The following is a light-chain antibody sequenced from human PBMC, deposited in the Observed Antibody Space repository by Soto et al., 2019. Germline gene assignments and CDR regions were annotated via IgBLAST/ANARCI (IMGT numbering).Light chain of an antibody. Sequence: QSALTQPPSASESPGQSVTISCTGTSSDVGVYNYISWYQQHPGKAPKLMIYEVSKRPSGVPDRFSGSKSDNTASLTVSGLQAEDEADYYCSSFAGNNNLVFGGGTKLTVL. J-gene: IGLJ2*01. CDR2: EVS. CDR1: SSDVGVYNY. CDR3: SSFAGNNNLV. V-gene: IGLV2-8*01.